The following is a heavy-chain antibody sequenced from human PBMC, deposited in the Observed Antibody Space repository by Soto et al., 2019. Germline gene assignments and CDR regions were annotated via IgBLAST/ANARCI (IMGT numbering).Heavy chain of an antibody. CDR1: GYTFTSYY. CDR3: ARVSVWHYYDSSGYYVPHFDY. J-gene: IGHJ4*02. CDR2: INPSGGST. V-gene: IGHV1-46*03. Sequence: QVQLVQSGAEVKKPGASVKVSCKASGYTFTSYYMHWVRQAPGQGLEWMGIINPSGGSTSYAQKFQGRVTMTRATSTGTVYMELSSLSSEDTAVYYCARVSVWHYYDSSGYYVPHFDYWGQGTLVTVSS. D-gene: IGHD3-22*01.